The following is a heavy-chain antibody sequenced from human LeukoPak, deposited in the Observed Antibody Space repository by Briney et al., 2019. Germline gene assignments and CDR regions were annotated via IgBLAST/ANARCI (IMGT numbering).Heavy chain of an antibody. V-gene: IGHV3-7*01. J-gene: IGHJ4*02. CDR3: ARLNWGRADS. D-gene: IGHD7-27*01. Sequence: SGGSLRLSCAASGFTFSDFWMMWVRQAPGKGLEWVANINQGGSEPYYVDPGQGRFTISRDNTKNLLFLQMNGLRVEDTAVYYCARLNWGRADSWGQGTLLTVSA. CDR2: INQGGSEP. CDR1: GFTFSDFW.